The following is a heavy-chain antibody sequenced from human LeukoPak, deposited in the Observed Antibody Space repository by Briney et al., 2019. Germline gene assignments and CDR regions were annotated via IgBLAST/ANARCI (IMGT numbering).Heavy chain of an antibody. J-gene: IGHJ4*02. CDR2: IKSKTDGGAT. CDR3: TTDSFGRYSGRYW. D-gene: IGHD1-26*01. CDR1: GFTFSNAW. V-gene: IGHV3-15*01. Sequence: GGSLRLSCAASGFTFSNAWMSWVRQAPVKWLEWVGRIKSKTDGGATDYAAPVKGRFTISRDDSKHTLYLKMNSLKTEDTAVYYCTTDSFGRYSGRYWWGQGTLVTVSS.